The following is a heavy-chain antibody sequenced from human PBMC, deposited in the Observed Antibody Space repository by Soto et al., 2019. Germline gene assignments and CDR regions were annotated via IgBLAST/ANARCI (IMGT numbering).Heavy chain of an antibody. CDR2: INAGNGNT. J-gene: IGHJ4*02. CDR3: ARLKQTYYYDINPLN. D-gene: IGHD3-22*01. V-gene: IGHV1-3*01. CDR1: GYTFTSYA. Sequence: GASVKVSCKASGYTFTSYAMNWVRQAPGQRLEWMGWINAGNGNTKYSQKFQGRVTITRDTSASTAYMELNSLRAEDTAVYYCARLKQTYYYDINPLNRGQGTLVTVSS.